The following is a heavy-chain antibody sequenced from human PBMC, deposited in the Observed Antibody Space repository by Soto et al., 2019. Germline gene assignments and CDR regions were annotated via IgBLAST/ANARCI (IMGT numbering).Heavy chain of an antibody. CDR2: IYYSGST. J-gene: IGHJ6*02. V-gene: IGHV4-31*03. CDR1: GGSISSGGYY. CDR3: ARDGGSYYSYYYYGMDV. Sequence: QVQLQESGPGLVKPSQTLSLTCTVSGGSISSGGYYWSWIRQHPGKGLEWIGYIYYSGSTYYNPSLKSRVTISVDTSKKQFALKLSSLTAADTAVYYCARDGGSYYSYYYYGMDVWGQGTTVTVSS. D-gene: IGHD1-26*01.